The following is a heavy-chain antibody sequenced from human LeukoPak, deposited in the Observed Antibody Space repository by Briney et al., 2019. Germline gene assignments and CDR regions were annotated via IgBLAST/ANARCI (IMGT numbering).Heavy chain of an antibody. J-gene: IGHJ4*02. CDR1: GDSISTYY. CDR3: ARDGYGGVDY. V-gene: IGHV4-59*01. Sequence: PSETLSLTCTVSGDSISTYYWSWIRQSSGKGLEWIGYIYHSGSTKYNPSLKSRVTISVDTSKKQFPLKLSSVTAADTAVYYCARDGYGGVDYWGQGTLVTVSS. CDR2: IYHSGST. D-gene: IGHD4-23*01.